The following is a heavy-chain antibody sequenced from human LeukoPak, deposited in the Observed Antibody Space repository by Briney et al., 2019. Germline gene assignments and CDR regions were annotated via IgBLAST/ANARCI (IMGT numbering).Heavy chain of an antibody. CDR2: IYNSGST. CDR1: GGSISSYY. J-gene: IGHJ4*02. V-gene: IGHV4-4*09. D-gene: IGHD3-10*01. Sequence: SETLSLTCTASGGSISSYYRRWIRQPPGKGLEWIGYIYNSGSTNYNPSLMSRVTISVDTSKNQFSLKLSSVSAADTAVYYCARRRRAKYFDYWGQGTLVTVSS. CDR3: ARRRRAKYFDY.